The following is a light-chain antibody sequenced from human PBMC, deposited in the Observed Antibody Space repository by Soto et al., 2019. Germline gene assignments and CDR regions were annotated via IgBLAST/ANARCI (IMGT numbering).Light chain of an antibody. V-gene: IGLV2-14*02. Sequence: QSALTQPASVSGSPGQSITISCTGTSSDVGSYNLVSWYQQHPGKAPKLMIYEVSNRPSGVSNRFSGSKSGNTAFLTISGLQPEDEGDYYCSSYTSTSTPWVFGGGTKLTVL. CDR2: EVS. CDR3: SSYTSTSTPWV. CDR1: SSDVGSYNL. J-gene: IGLJ3*02.